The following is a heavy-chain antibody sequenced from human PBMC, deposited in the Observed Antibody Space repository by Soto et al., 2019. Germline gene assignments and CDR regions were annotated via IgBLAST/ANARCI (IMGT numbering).Heavy chain of an antibody. D-gene: IGHD5-18*01. J-gene: IGHJ4*02. CDR1: GGSVSSGSYY. V-gene: IGHV4-61*01. Sequence: QVQLQESGPGLVKPSETLSLTCTVSGGSVSSGSYYWSWIRQPPGKGLEWIGYIYYSGSTNYNPSPKSRATISVDTSKNQLPLTLSSVTAADTAVYYCARGGRGSSYGWSEGTLVTVSS. CDR2: IYYSGST. CDR3: ARGGRGSSYG.